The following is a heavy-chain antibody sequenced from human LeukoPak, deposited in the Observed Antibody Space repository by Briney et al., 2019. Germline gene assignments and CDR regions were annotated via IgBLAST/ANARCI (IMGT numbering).Heavy chain of an antibody. CDR3: AGDNVKGRFSFDP. D-gene: IGHD3-3*01. V-gene: IGHV4-59*01. CDR2: IYYSGST. J-gene: IGHJ5*02. CDR1: GGSISSYY. Sequence: PSETLSLTCTVSGGSISSYYWSWIRQPPGKGLEWIGYIYYSGSTNYNPSLKSRVTISVDTSKNQFSLKLSSVTAADTAVYYCAGDNVKGRFSFDPWGQGTLVTVSS.